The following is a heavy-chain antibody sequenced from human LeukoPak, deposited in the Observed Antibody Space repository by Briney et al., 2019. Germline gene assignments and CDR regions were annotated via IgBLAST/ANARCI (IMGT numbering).Heavy chain of an antibody. V-gene: IGHV3-7*01. J-gene: IGHJ4*02. CDR3: ARDVGLSGYDLNDY. CDR2: ITYDGSEK. Sequence: GGSLRLSCVDSGFTFGTYWMTWVRQAPGKGLEWVANITYDGSEKYYVDSVKGRFTISRDNAKNSLYLQMNSLRAEDTAVYYCARDVGLSGYDLNDYWGQGTLVTVSS. CDR1: GFTFGTYW. D-gene: IGHD5-12*01.